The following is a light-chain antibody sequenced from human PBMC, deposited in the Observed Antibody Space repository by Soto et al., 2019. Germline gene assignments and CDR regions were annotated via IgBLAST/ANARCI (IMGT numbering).Light chain of an antibody. J-gene: IGKJ1*01. V-gene: IGKV3-15*01. Sequence: EIVMTQSPATLSVSPGERATLSCRASQSVNSNLAWYQQKPGQAPRLLIYGASTRATGIPVRFSGSGSGTDFTLTISSLQSEDFAVYFCQQYADWPKTFGQGTKVDVK. CDR2: GAS. CDR1: QSVNSN. CDR3: QQYADWPKT.